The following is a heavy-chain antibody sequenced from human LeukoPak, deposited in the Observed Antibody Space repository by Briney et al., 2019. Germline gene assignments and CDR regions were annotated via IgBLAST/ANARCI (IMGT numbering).Heavy chain of an antibody. Sequence: ASVKVTCKASGYTFTSYGISWVRQAPGQGLEWMGWISVYNGDTNYAQKLQGRVTMTTDTPTSTVYMELRNLRSDDTAVYYCARDGIAAAVDYWGQGTLVIVSS. CDR3: ARDGIAAAVDY. D-gene: IGHD6-13*01. V-gene: IGHV1-18*01. CDR2: ISVYNGDT. CDR1: GYTFTSYG. J-gene: IGHJ4*02.